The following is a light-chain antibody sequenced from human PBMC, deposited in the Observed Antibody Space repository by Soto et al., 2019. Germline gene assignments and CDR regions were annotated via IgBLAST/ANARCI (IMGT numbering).Light chain of an antibody. CDR3: GGWDDILSGWV. CDR1: SSNIGKNP. Sequence: QSVLTQPPSASGTPGQRVTISCSGSSSNIGKNPVYWFQQFPVTAPKLLIYTDTQRPSGVPDRFSGSKSGTSAYLAISGLRSEDEADYYCGGWDDILSGWVFGGGTKLTVL. J-gene: IGLJ3*02. V-gene: IGLV1-47*01. CDR2: TDT.